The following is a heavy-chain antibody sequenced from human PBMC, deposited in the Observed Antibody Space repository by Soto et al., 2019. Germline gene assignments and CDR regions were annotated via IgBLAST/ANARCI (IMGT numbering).Heavy chain of an antibody. J-gene: IGHJ4*02. CDR3: ARAGRAVDFDY. D-gene: IGHD6-19*01. V-gene: IGHV4-4*02. CDR2: IHHSGST. Sequence: QVQLQESGPGLVKPSGTLSLTCVVSGDSISNNNWWSWVRQPPGKGLEWIGEIHHSGSTNYNPSLKSRVTISLDKSKNEFSLKVSSVTAADTAVYSCARAGRAVDFDYWGQGALVTVSS. CDR1: GDSISNNNW.